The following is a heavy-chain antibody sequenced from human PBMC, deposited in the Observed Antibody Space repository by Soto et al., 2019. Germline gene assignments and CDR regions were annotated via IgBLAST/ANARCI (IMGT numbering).Heavy chain of an antibody. J-gene: IGHJ6*02. CDR1: GGSISSGGYY. CDR3: ARASWDPYYYYGMDV. Sequence: SETLSLTCTVSGGSISSGGYYWSWIRQHPGKGLEWIGYIYYSGSTYYNPSLKSRVTISVDTSKNQFTLKLSSVTAADTAVYYCARASWDPYYYYGMDVWGQGTTVTVSS. V-gene: IGHV4-31*03. CDR2: IYYSGST. D-gene: IGHD1-26*01.